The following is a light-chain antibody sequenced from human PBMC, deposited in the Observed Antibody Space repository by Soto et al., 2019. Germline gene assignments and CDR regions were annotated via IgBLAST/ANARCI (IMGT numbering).Light chain of an antibody. CDR3: SSYTSSSSYV. CDR2: DVS. CDR1: SSDVGGYNY. V-gene: IGLV2-14*01. Sequence: QSALTQPASVSGSPGQSITISCTGTSSDVGGYNYVSWYQQHPGKAPKLRIYDVSNRPSGVSNRFSGSKSGNTASLTISGLQAEDEADYYCSSYTSSSSYVFGTGTTLTVL. J-gene: IGLJ1*01.